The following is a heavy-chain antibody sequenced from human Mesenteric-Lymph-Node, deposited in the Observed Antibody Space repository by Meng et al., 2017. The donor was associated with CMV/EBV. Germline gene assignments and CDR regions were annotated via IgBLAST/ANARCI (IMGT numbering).Heavy chain of an antibody. D-gene: IGHD6-13*01. Sequence: QITLKESGPTLVNPTQTLTLTCAFSGFSLSTSGVGVGWIRQPPGKALGWLALIYWDDDKRSSPSLKSRLTITKDTSKHQVVLTMTNMDPVNTATYYCAHSSGIAAAGPFYFDYWGQGTLVTVSS. CDR3: AHSSGIAAAGPFYFDY. CDR2: IYWDDDK. J-gene: IGHJ4*02. V-gene: IGHV2-5*02. CDR1: GFSLSTSGVG.